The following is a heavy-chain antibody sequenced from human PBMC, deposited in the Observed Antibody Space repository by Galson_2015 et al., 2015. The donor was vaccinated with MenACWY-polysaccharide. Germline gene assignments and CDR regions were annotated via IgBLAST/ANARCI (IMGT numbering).Heavy chain of an antibody. Sequence: SVKVSCKASGYTFTSYGISWVRQAPGQGLEWMGWISAYNGNTNYAQKFQGRVTMTRDTSTSTVYMELSSLRSEDTAVYYCARGARKGRWELPAYWGQGTLVTVSS. CDR2: ISAYNGNT. V-gene: IGHV1-18*01. J-gene: IGHJ4*02. CDR3: ARGARKGRWELPAY. D-gene: IGHD1-26*01. CDR1: GYTFTSYG.